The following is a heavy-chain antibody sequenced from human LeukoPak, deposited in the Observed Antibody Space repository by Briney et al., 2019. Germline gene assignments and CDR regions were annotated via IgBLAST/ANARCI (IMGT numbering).Heavy chain of an antibody. CDR3: ATLTTVRDY. J-gene: IGHJ4*02. CDR2: ISYDGSNK. Sequence: GGSLRLSCAASGFTFSSYAMHWVRQAPGKGLEWVAVISYDGSNKYYADSVKGRFTISRDNSKNTLYLQMNSLRAEDTAVYYCATLTTVRDYWGQGTLVPVSS. CDR1: GFTFSSYA. D-gene: IGHD4-17*01. V-gene: IGHV3-30-3*01.